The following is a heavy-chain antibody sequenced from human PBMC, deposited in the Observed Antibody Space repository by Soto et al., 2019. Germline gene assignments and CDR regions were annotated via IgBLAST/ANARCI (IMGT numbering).Heavy chain of an antibody. J-gene: IGHJ6*02. CDR3: ARGRMQWKIYYYYYGIDI. Sequence: GGSLRLSCAASGFTFSSYAMHWVRQAPGKGLEWVAVISYDGSNKYYADSVKGRFTISRDNSKNTLYLQMNSLRAEDTAVYYCARGRMQWKIYYYYYGIDIYGRRTTVTVCS. D-gene: IGHD6-19*01. CDR1: GFTFSSYA. V-gene: IGHV3-30-3*01. CDR2: ISYDGSNK.